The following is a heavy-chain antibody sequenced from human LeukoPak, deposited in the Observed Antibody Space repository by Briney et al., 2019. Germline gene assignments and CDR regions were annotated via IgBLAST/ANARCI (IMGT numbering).Heavy chain of an antibody. Sequence: GESLKISCKGFGYSFTSYWIGWVRQMPGKGLEWMGIIYPAASDTRYSPSVQGQVTISADKSVTTAYLQWNSLQASDSATYYCARHGFGSGDGMDVWGQGTTVTVSS. CDR2: IYPAASDT. D-gene: IGHD3-10*01. CDR3: ARHGFGSGDGMDV. V-gene: IGHV5-51*01. J-gene: IGHJ6*02. CDR1: GYSFTSYW.